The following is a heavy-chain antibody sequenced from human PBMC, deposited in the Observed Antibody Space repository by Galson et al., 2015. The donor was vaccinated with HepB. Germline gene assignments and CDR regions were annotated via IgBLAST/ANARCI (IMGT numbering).Heavy chain of an antibody. Sequence: SLRLSCAASGFTFSSYSMNWVRQAPGKGLEWVSSISSSSSYIYYADSVKGRFTISRDNAKNSLYLQMNSLRAEDTAVYYCARDLGVRGVNGWGQGTLVTVSS. D-gene: IGHD3-10*01. J-gene: IGHJ4*02. CDR3: ARDLGVRGVNG. V-gene: IGHV3-21*01. CDR1: GFTFSSYS. CDR2: ISSSSSYI.